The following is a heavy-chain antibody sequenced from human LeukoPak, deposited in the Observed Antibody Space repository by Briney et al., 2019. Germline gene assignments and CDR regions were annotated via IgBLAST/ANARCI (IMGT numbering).Heavy chain of an antibody. CDR3: AKDQKSIAATGYDY. CDR2: IYYSGST. J-gene: IGHJ4*02. D-gene: IGHD6-13*01. V-gene: IGHV4-31*03. Sequence: PSETLSLTCTVSGGSISSGAYPWSWIRQHPGEGLEWIGYIYYSGSTYYNPSLKSRVSISVDTSKNQFSLKLSSVTAADTAVYYCAKDQKSIAATGYDYWGQGTRVTVSS. CDR1: GGSISSGAYP.